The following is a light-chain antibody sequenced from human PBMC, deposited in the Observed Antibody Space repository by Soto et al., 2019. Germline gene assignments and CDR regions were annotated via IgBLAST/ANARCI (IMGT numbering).Light chain of an antibody. CDR2: GAS. CDR3: QQYHDVPPA. V-gene: IGKV3-15*01. CDR1: QSVSSK. J-gene: IGKJ4*01. Sequence: ETVMTQSPATLSLSPGERATLSCRASQSVSSKFVWYQQKPGQAPRFLIYGASTRATGIPARFRGIVSGTEFTLTVDSLQSEDFVVYYCQQYHDVPPAFGGGTKVEIK.